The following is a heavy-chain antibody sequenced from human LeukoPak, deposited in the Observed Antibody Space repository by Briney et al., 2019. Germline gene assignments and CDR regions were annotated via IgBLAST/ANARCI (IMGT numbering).Heavy chain of an antibody. CDR2: IYYSGST. CDR3: ARCQKGYQLLRPSSNYYMDV. J-gene: IGHJ6*03. CDR1: GGSISSHY. V-gene: IGHV4-59*11. Sequence: PSETLSLICTVSGGSISSHYWSWIRQPPGKGLEWIGYIYYSGSTNYNPSLKSRVTISVDTSKNQFSLKLSSVTAADTAVYYCARCQKGYQLLRPSSNYYMDVWGKGTTVTVSS. D-gene: IGHD2-2*01.